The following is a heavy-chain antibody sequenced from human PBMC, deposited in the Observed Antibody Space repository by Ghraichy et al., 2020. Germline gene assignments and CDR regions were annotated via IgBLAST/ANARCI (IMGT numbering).Heavy chain of an antibody. D-gene: IGHD1-26*01. Sequence: GGSLRLSCAASGFTFSSYEMNWVRQAPGKGLEWVSYISSSGSTIYYADSVKGRFTISRDNAKNSLYLQMNSLRAEDTAVYYCARDILAVGSPIVGATMDPEDYWGQGTLVTVSS. CDR1: GFTFSSYE. CDR2: ISSSGSTI. CDR3: ARDILAVGSPIVGATMDPEDY. V-gene: IGHV3-48*03. J-gene: IGHJ4*02.